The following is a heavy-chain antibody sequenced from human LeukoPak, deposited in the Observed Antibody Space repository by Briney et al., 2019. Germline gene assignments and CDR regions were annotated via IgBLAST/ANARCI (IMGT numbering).Heavy chain of an antibody. V-gene: IGHV4-4*07. J-gene: IGHJ4*02. CDR1: GGSISSYY. CDR2: IYTSGST. CDR3: ARQVGSSWYREVLRGRDY. Sequence: SETLSLTCTVSGGSISSYYWSWIRQPAGKGLEWIGRIYTSGSTNYNPSLKSRVTMSVDTSKNQFSLKLSSVTAADTAVYYCARQVGSSWYREVLRGRDYWGQGTLVTVSS. D-gene: IGHD6-13*01.